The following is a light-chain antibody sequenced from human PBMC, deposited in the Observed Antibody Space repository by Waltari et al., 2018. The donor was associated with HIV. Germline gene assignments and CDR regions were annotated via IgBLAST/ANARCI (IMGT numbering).Light chain of an antibody. CDR1: SSNIGSNT. V-gene: IGLV1-44*01. J-gene: IGLJ3*02. CDR2: NSN. Sequence: QSVLTQPPSASGTPGQRVTISCSGSSSNIGSNTVNWYQQFPRTAPKLLIYNSNQRPSGVPDRFSGSKSGTSASLAISGLQSEDGADYYCATWDDSLNGRVFGGGTKLTVL. CDR3: ATWDDSLNGRV.